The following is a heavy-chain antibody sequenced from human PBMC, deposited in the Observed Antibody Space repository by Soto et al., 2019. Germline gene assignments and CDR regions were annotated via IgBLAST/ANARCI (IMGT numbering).Heavy chain of an antibody. J-gene: IGHJ3*02. D-gene: IGHD3-3*01. CDR1: GFTFTSSA. CDR2: IVVGSGNT. CDR3: AAAFPLTFCGVGTGPDAFDI. V-gene: IGHV1-58*02. Sequence: SVKVSCKASGFTFTSSAMQWVRQARGQRLEWIGWIVVGSGNTNYAQKFQERVTITRDMSTSTAYMELSSLRSEDTAVYYCAAAFPLTFCGVGTGPDAFDIWGQGTMVIASS.